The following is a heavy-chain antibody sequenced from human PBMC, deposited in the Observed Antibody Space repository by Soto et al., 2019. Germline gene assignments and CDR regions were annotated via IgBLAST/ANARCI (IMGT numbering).Heavy chain of an antibody. Sequence: EVQLLESGGDLVQPGGSLRLSCAASGFTFSINSMAWVRQAPGRGLEWVSSTTDSGGSSYYADSVRGRFTISRDNSKNKLYLQMNSRRVEDTAVYHCVILVLGKFDYWGQGTLVIVSS. CDR3: VILVLGKFDY. J-gene: IGHJ4*02. CDR2: TTDSGGSS. D-gene: IGHD1-26*01. CDR1: GFTFSINS. V-gene: IGHV3-23*01.